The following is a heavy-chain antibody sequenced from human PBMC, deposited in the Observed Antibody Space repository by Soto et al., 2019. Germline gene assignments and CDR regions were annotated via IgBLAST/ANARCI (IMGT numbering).Heavy chain of an antibody. CDR3: ARGPGWLRLFRFDP. CDR1: GGSFSGYY. Sequence: SETLSLTCAVYGGSFSGYYWSWIRQPPGKGLEWIGEINHSGSTNYNPSLKSRVTISVDTSKNQFSLKLSSVTAADTAVYYCARGPGWLRLFRFDPWGQGTLVTVSS. CDR2: INHSGST. J-gene: IGHJ5*02. D-gene: IGHD5-12*01. V-gene: IGHV4-34*01.